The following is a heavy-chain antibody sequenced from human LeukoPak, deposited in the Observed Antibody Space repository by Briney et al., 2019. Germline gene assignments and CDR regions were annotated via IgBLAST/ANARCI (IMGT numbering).Heavy chain of an antibody. CDR3: ARRLVGHYAFDI. CDR2: VSSSSSFI. J-gene: IGHJ3*02. CDR1: GFTFSSYS. D-gene: IGHD2-2*01. Sequence: GGSLRLSCAASGFTFSSYSMNWVRQAPGKGLEWVSSVSSSSSFIYYADSVKGRFTISRDNAKNSLYLQMNSLRAEDTAVYYCARRLVGHYAFDIWGQGTMVTVSS. V-gene: IGHV3-21*01.